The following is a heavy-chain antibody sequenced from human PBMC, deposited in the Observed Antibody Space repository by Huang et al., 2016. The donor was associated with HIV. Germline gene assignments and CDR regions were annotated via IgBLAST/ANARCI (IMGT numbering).Heavy chain of an antibody. V-gene: IGHV1-69*01. Sequence: QVQLVQSGAEVKKPGSSVKVSCKASGGSFRNFAIGWVRQAPGQGLEWMGGIIPTIGTATYAQKFQGRVTSIADESTSTAYMELSSLRSEDTAVYYCATVDYYDTSGPQRGYFDNWGQGTLVTVSS. CDR3: ATVDYYDTSGPQRGYFDN. CDR1: GGSFRNFA. CDR2: IIPTIGTA. D-gene: IGHD3-22*01. J-gene: IGHJ4*02.